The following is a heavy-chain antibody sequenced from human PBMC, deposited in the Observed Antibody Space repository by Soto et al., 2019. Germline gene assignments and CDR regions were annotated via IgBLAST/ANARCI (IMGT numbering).Heavy chain of an antibody. CDR2: IWYDGSNK. V-gene: IGHV3-33*01. Sequence: QVQLVESWGGVVQPGRSLRLSCAASGFTFSSYGMHWVRQAPGKGLEWVAVIWYDGSNKYYADSVKGRFHISIDNSMNAGDMQMNSLRAEDRAVYYCARDPRTGRCSYYYYDMVVWCKETTVTASS. CDR3: ARDPRTGRCSYYYYDMVV. CDR1: GFTFSSYG. J-gene: IGHJ6*04. D-gene: IGHD2-15*01.